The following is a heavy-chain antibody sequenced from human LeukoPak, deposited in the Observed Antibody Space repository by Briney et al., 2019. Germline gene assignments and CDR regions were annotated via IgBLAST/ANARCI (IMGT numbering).Heavy chain of an antibody. CDR1: GGSISSSSYY. CDR3: ARQISDYYYYYMDV. Sequence: SETLSLTCTVSGGSISSSSYYWGWIRQPPGKGLEWIGSIYYSGSTYYNPSLKSRVTISVDTSKNQFSLKLSSVTAADTAVYYCARQISDYYYYYMDVWGKGTTVTDSS. D-gene: IGHD3-10*01. V-gene: IGHV4-39*01. J-gene: IGHJ6*03. CDR2: IYYSGST.